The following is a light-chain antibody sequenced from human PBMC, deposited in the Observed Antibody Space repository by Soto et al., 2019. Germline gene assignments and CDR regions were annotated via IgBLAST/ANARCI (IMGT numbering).Light chain of an antibody. V-gene: IGKV3-15*01. CDR3: QQYNNWPLT. CDR1: QSVIRN. Sequence: EIVMTQSPATLSVSPGERATLSCRASQSVIRNLAWYQQKPGQAPRLLIYGVATRATGVPVTFSGSGSGTDFTLTISSLQSEDFAVYYCQQYNNWPLTFGGGTKVEIK. J-gene: IGKJ4*01. CDR2: GVA.